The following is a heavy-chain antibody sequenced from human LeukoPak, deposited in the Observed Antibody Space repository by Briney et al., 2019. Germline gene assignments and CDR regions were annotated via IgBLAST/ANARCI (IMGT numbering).Heavy chain of an antibody. CDR2: IYYSGDT. V-gene: IGHV4-31*02. Sequence: KPSETLSLTCTVSGGSISSGDYYWSWLRQHPGKGLEWIGYIYYSGDTYYNPSLKSRVTISVDTSKNQFSLKLSSVTAADTAVYYCARAPRDTNSWYYFDYWGQGTLVSVSS. J-gene: IGHJ4*02. CDR3: ARAPRDTNSWYYFDY. D-gene: IGHD5-18*01. CDR1: GGSISSGDYY.